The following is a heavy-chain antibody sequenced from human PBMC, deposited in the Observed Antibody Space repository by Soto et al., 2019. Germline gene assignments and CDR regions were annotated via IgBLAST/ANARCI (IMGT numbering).Heavy chain of an antibody. D-gene: IGHD3-22*01. Sequence: SETLSLTCTVSGGSISSSSYYWGWIRQPPGKGLEWIGSIYYSGSTYYNPSLKSRVTISVDTSRNQFSLKLSSVTAADTAVYYCASFSMIVVEKWYHPWGQGSLVTVS. V-gene: IGHV4-39*01. CDR2: IYYSGST. CDR1: GGSISSSSYY. CDR3: ASFSMIVVEKWYHP. J-gene: IGHJ5*02.